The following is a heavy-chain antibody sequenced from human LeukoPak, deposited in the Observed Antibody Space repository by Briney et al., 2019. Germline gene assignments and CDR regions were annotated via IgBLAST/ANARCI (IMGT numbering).Heavy chain of an antibody. Sequence: SVKVSCKASGFTFTSSAVQWVRQARGQRLEWIGWIVVGSGNTNYAQKFQERVTITRDMSTSTAYMELSSLRSEDTAVYYCAARARTYNSRGYYYWGQGTLVAVSS. CDR2: IVVGSGNT. CDR3: AARARTYNSRGYYY. CDR1: GFTFTSSA. V-gene: IGHV1-58*01. D-gene: IGHD3-22*01. J-gene: IGHJ4*02.